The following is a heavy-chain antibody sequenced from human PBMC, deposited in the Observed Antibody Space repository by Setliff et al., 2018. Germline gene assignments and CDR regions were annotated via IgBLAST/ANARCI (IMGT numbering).Heavy chain of an antibody. Sequence: SVKVSCKASGYTFTDYYIHWIRQAPGQGPEWMGGIIPMFGPPTYAQQFQGRVTIAADELSGMVYMELSSLTSEDTAMYYCARSGLGGSPQYFFDSWGQGTLVTVSS. CDR2: IIPMFGPP. D-gene: IGHD2-15*01. J-gene: IGHJ4*02. CDR3: ARSGLGGSPQYFFDS. V-gene: IGHV1-69*13. CDR1: GYTFTDYY.